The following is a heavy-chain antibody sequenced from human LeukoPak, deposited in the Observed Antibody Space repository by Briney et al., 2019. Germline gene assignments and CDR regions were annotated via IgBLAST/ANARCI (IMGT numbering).Heavy chain of an antibody. CDR1: GYTFTGYY. CDR2: INPNSGGT. Sequence: ASVKVSCKASGYTFTGYYMHWVRQAPGQGLEWMGWINPNSGGTNYAQKFQGWVTMTRDTSISTAYMELSRLRFDDTAVYYCARGTTVTTVDYWGQGTLVAVSS. D-gene: IGHD4-17*01. V-gene: IGHV1-2*04. CDR3: ARGTTVTTVDY. J-gene: IGHJ4*02.